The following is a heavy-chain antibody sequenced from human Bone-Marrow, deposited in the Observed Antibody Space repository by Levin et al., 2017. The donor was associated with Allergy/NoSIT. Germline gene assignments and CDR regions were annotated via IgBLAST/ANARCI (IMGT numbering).Heavy chain of an antibody. CDR2: IDTDGNKT. CDR3: ATRGLSQ. CDR1: GFTFSKFW. V-gene: IGHV3-74*01. Sequence: LSLTCVASGFTFSKFWMHWVRQVPGKGLVWVSRIDTDGNKTNYADSVKGRFIVSRDNARNTLYLQLNDLRGEDSAIYYCATRGLSQWGQGTPVTVSS. J-gene: IGHJ1*01. D-gene: IGHD5-12*01.